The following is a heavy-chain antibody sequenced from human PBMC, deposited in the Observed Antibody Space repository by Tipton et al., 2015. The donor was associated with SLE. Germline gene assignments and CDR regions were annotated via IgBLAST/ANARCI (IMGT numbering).Heavy chain of an antibody. CDR3: ARDVIRGRFPY. V-gene: IGHV1-18*01. Sequence: QSGAEVKKPGASVKVSCKASGYTFTSYGISWVRQAPGQGLEWMGWISANNGNTNYAQKLQGRVTMTTDTSTSTAYMELRSLRSDGTAGYYGARDVIRGRFPYWGQGALVTVSS. J-gene: IGHJ4*02. D-gene: IGHD3-10*01. CDR2: ISANNGNT. CDR1: GYTFTSYG.